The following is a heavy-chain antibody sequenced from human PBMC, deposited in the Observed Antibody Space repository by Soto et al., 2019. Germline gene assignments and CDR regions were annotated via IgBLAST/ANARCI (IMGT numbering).Heavy chain of an antibody. V-gene: IGHV3-33*01. CDR2: IWYDGSNK. CDR3: ARDGWEDCISTSCYEIDY. CDR1: GFTFSSYG. Sequence: QVQLVESGGGVVQPGRSLRLSCAASGFTFSSYGMHWVRQAPGKGLEWVAVIWYDGSNKYYADSVKGRFTISRDNSKNTLYLQMNSLRAEDTAVYYCARDGWEDCISTSCYEIDYWGQGTLVTVSS. D-gene: IGHD2-2*01. J-gene: IGHJ4*02.